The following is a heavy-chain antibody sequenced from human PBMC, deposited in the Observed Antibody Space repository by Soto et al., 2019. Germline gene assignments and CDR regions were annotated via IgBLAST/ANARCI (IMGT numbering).Heavy chain of an antibody. Sequence: SVKVSCKASGGTFSSYAISWVRQAPGQGLEWMGGIIPIFGTANYAQKFQGRVTITADESTSTAYMELSSLRSEDTAVYYCARDRLSVSLRYCSSTSCYYYFDYWGQGTLVTVSS. J-gene: IGHJ4*02. V-gene: IGHV1-69*13. CDR3: ARDRLSVSLRYCSSTSCYYYFDY. CDR1: GGTFSSYA. CDR2: IIPIFGTA. D-gene: IGHD2-2*01.